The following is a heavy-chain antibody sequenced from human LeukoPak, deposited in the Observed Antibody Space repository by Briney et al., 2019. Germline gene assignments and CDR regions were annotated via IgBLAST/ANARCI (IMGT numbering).Heavy chain of an antibody. CDR1: GGPFSGYY. J-gene: IGHJ4*02. Sequence: SETLSLTCAVHGGPFSGYYWSWIRQPPGKGLEWIGYVYYIGSTEYTPSLRGRVTISLEMSKLQFSLNLTSVTAADTAVYYCASNTGTVFDYWGQGPLVTVSS. D-gene: IGHD7-27*01. CDR2: VYYIGST. V-gene: IGHV4-59*01. CDR3: ASNTGTVFDY.